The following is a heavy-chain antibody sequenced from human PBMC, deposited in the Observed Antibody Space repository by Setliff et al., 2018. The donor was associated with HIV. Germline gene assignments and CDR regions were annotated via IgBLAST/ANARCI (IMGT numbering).Heavy chain of an antibody. CDR3: ARGPLDYYDSSGYLDAFDI. CDR1: GGSISSGNYY. Sequence: SETLSLTCTVSGGSISSGNYYWSWIRQPAGKGLEWIGRIYTSGSTNYNPSLKSRVTISVDTSKNQFSLKLSSVTAADTAVYYCARGPLDYYDSSGYLDAFDIWGQGTMVTVSS. J-gene: IGHJ3*02. D-gene: IGHD3-22*01. CDR2: IYTSGST. V-gene: IGHV4-61*02.